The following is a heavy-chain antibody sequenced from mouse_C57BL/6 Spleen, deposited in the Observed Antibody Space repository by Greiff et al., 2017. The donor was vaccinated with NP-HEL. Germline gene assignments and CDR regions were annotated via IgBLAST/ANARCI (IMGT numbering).Heavy chain of an antibody. CDR2: IDPSDSYT. D-gene: IGHD2-4*01. CDR3: ARRYDYGREYFDV. V-gene: IGHV1-69*01. J-gene: IGHJ1*03. CDR1: GYTFTSYW. Sequence: VQLQQPGAELVMPGASVKLSCKASGYTFTSYWMHWVKQRPGQGLEWIGEIDPSDSYTNYNQKFKGKSTLTVDKSSSTAYMQLSSLTSEDSAVYYCARRYDYGREYFDVWGTGTTVTVSS.